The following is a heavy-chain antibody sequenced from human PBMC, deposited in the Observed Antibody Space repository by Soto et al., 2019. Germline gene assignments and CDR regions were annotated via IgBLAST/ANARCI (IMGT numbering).Heavy chain of an antibody. CDR2: IYYSGST. CDR1: GGSISSSSYY. V-gene: IGHV4-39*01. J-gene: IGHJ5*02. CDR3: SSHRARNWLDP. Sequence: SETLSLTCIVSGGSISSSSYYWGWIRQPPGKGLEWIGRIYYSGSTYYNPSLKSRVTISVETSKNQFSLKLSSVTAADTAVLYCSSHRARNWLDPWGQGTLVTVSS. D-gene: IGHD6-6*01.